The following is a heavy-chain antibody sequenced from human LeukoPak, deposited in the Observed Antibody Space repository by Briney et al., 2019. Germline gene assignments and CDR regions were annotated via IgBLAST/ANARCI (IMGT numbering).Heavy chain of an antibody. V-gene: IGHV3-74*01. Sequence: GGSLRLSCVASGFTFSDSWMPWVRQAPGKGLVWVSRIDGGGSNTPYADSVKGRFTISRDNAKSTLYLQMSSLRAEDTAVYYCARGRVSLSYFDYWGQGVLVTVAS. CDR2: IDGGGSNT. CDR3: ARGRVSLSYFDY. J-gene: IGHJ4*02. CDR1: GFTFSDSW. D-gene: IGHD3-10*01.